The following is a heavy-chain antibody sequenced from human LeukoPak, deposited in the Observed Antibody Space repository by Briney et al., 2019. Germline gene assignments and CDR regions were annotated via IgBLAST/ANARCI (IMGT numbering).Heavy chain of an antibody. D-gene: IGHD6-19*01. V-gene: IGHV3-9*01. Sequence: GGSLRLSCAASGFTFDDYAMHWVRQAPGKGLEWVSGISWNSGRIGYADSVKGRFTISRDNAKNSLYLQMNSLRADDTALYYCAKVNSSGWSNSTIDHWGQGTLVTVSS. CDR2: ISWNSGRI. CDR1: GFTFDDYA. CDR3: AKVNSSGWSNSTIDH. J-gene: IGHJ4*02.